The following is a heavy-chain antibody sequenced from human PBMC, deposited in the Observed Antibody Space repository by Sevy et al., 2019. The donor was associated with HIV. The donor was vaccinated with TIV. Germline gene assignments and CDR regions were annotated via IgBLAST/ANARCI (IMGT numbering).Heavy chain of an antibody. J-gene: IGHJ4*02. V-gene: IGHV3-23*01. Sequence: GGSLRLSCAASGFTFSNYAMSWVRQAPGKGLEWVSGISDSAYNTYYADSVKGRFTISRDNSKNSLYLQMNSLRAEDTAVYYCTKDEAYTVATSYYFDCWGQGTLVTVSS. CDR1: GFTFSNYA. CDR2: ISDSAYNT. D-gene: IGHD5-12*01. CDR3: TKDEAYTVATSYYFDC.